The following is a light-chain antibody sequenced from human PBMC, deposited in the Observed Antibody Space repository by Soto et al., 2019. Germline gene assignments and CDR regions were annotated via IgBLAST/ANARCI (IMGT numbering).Light chain of an antibody. J-gene: IGKJ2*01. V-gene: IGKV3-20*01. CDR2: GAS. CDR1: QSVSSSY. Sequence: EIVLTQSPGTLCLSPGERATLSCRASQSVSSSYLAWYQQKPGQAPRLLIYGASSRATGIPDRFSGSGSGTDFTLTISRLEPEDFAVYYCQQYPGYTFGQGTKLEIK. CDR3: QQYPGYT.